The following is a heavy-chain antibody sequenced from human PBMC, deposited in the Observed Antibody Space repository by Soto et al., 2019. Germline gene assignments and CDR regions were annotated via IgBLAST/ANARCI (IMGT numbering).Heavy chain of an antibody. CDR1: GFTFSSYG. V-gene: IGHV3-30*18. J-gene: IGHJ4*02. CDR2: ISYDGSNK. CDR3: AKQWDSGWSFDH. D-gene: IGHD6-19*01. Sequence: GGSLRLSCAASGFTFSSYGMHWVRQAPGKGLEWVAVISYDGSNKNYADSVKGRFTISRDNSKNTLYLQMNSLRAEDTAVYYCAKQWDSGWSFDHWGQGTLLTVSS.